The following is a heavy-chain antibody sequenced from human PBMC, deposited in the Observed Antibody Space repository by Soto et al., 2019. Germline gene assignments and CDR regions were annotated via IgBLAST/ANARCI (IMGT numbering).Heavy chain of an antibody. V-gene: IGHV4-61*05. J-gene: IGHJ4*02. Sequence: SETLSLTCTVSGGSISSSSYYWGWIRQPPGKGLEWIGYIYYSGSTNYNPSLKSRVTISVDTSKNPFSLKLSSVTAADTAVYYCARVGGYCSGGSCDFDYWGQGTLVTVSS. CDR3: ARVGGYCSGGSCDFDY. CDR1: GGSISSSSYY. D-gene: IGHD2-15*01. CDR2: IYYSGST.